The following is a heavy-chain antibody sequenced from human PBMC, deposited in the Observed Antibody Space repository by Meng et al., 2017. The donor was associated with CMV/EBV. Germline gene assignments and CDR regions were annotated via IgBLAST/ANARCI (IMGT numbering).Heavy chain of an antibody. CDR1: GGSFSRYA. D-gene: IGHD3-3*01. CDR2: IVPFLPTT. V-gene: IGHV1-69*13. J-gene: IGHJ6*02. Sequence: SVKVSCKSSGGSFSRYAFSWVRQAPGQGLEWVGGIVPFLPTTNYAQKFQGRITMTADESTTTAHMELRSLRSEDTAVYYCVRVLGDFWSGFGTQDYYYHNMDVWGPGTTVTVSS. CDR3: VRVLGDFWSGFGTQDYYYHNMDV.